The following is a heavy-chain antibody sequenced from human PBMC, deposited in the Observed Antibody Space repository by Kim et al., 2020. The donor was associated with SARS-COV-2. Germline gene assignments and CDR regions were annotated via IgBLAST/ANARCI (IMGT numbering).Heavy chain of an antibody. CDR1: GYSFTSYW. CDR2: IDPSDSYT. D-gene: IGHD6-6*01. Sequence: GESLKISCKGSGYSFTSYWISWVRQMPGKGLEWMGRIDPSDSYTNYSPSFQGHVTISADKSISTAYLQWSSLKASDTAMYYCARITVAGIAARSGANWFDPWGQGTLVTVSS. J-gene: IGHJ5*02. CDR3: ARITVAGIAARSGANWFDP. V-gene: IGHV5-10-1*01.